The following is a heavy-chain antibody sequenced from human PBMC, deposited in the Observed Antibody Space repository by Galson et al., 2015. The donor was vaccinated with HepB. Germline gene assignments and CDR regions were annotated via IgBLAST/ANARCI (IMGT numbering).Heavy chain of an antibody. V-gene: IGHV3-21*01. CDR1: GFTFSSDS. Sequence: SLRLSCAASGFTFSSDSMNWVRQAPGKGLEWVSSISSSSSFKFYAESVKGRFTISRDNAKNSLYLQMNRLRAEDTALYYCARDRMTMVRGVSLYGMDVWGQGTTVTVSS. CDR3: ARDRMTMVRGVSLYGMDV. J-gene: IGHJ6*02. D-gene: IGHD3-10*01. CDR2: ISSSSSFK.